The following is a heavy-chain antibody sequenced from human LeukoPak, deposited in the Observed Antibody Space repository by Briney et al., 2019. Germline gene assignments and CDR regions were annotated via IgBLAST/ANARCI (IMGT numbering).Heavy chain of an antibody. J-gene: IGHJ4*02. CDR2: ISGSGGST. Sequence: GGSLRLSCAASGFTFSSYAMSLVRQAPGKGLEWVSTISGSGGSTYYADSVKGRFTISRDNSKNTLYLQMNSLRAEDTAVYYCAKKMGYYYDSSGYFFDYWGQGTLVTVSS. CDR1: GFTFSSYA. D-gene: IGHD3-22*01. CDR3: AKKMGYYYDSSGYFFDY. V-gene: IGHV3-23*01.